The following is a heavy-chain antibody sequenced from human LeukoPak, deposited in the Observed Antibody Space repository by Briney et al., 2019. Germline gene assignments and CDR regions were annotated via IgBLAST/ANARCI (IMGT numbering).Heavy chain of an antibody. Sequence: GGSLRLSCAASGFVFDDYSMHWVLQTAGKGLEWISAINWDGSGTYYAESLKGRFTISRDNGDSTLYLQMNNLRTDDTALYYCASEGGYKGPFDYWGRGTLVTVSS. CDR1: GFVFDDYS. CDR2: INWDGSGT. CDR3: ASEGGYKGPFDY. V-gene: IGHV3-43*01. D-gene: IGHD3-22*01. J-gene: IGHJ4*02.